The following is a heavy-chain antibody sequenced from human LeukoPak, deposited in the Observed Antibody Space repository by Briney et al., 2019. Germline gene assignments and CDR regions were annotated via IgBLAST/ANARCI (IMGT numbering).Heavy chain of an antibody. Sequence: SETLSLTCTVSGGSISRYYWSWIRQPPGKGLDWIGSIYTSGSTNYKPSLKSRVTISVDTSKNQFSLKLTSVTAADTAVYYCARLLPPSGSYSYYYYYMDVWGKGTTVTVSS. J-gene: IGHJ6*03. D-gene: IGHD1-26*01. V-gene: IGHV4-4*09. CDR1: GGSISRYY. CDR2: IYTSGST. CDR3: ARLLPPSGSYSYYYYYMDV.